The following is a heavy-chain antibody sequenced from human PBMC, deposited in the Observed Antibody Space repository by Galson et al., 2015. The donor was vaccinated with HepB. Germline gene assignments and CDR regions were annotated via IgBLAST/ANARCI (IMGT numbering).Heavy chain of an antibody. J-gene: IGHJ6*03. V-gene: IGHV3-73*01. CDR2: IRSKANSYAT. CDR3: TRRGYYYYMDV. CDR1: GFTFSGSA. Sequence: ASGFTFSGSAMHWVRQASGKGLEWVGRIRSKANSYATAYAASVKGRFTISRDDSKNTAYLQMNSLKTEDTAVYYCTRRGYYYYMDVWGKGTTVTVSS.